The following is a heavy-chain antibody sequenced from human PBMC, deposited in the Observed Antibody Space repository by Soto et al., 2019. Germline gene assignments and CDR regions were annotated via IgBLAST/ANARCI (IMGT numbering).Heavy chain of an antibody. CDR3: ARDMAAGTSYFDY. CDR1: GFRFSSHG. Sequence: GGSLRLSCAASGFRFSSHGMHWVRQAPGKGLEWVAIIWYDGNNKYYADSVKGRFTISRDNSKNTLYLQMNSLRAEDTAVYYCARDMAAGTSYFDYWGQGLVVTGSS. CDR2: IWYDGNNK. V-gene: IGHV3-33*01. J-gene: IGHJ4*02. D-gene: IGHD6-13*01.